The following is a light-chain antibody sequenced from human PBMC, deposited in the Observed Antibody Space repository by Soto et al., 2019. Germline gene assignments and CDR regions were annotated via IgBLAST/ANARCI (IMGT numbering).Light chain of an antibody. CDR2: DAS. CDR3: QRLNSYPFI. CDR1: QGISSA. J-gene: IGKJ5*01. V-gene: IGKV1-13*02. Sequence: AIHLTQSPSSLSASVGDRVTITCRASQGISSALAWYQHKPGRPPRVLIYDASSLQSGVPSRFSGIESGTDCTLTISSMQPEDSATYYCQRLNSYPFIFGQGTRLEI.